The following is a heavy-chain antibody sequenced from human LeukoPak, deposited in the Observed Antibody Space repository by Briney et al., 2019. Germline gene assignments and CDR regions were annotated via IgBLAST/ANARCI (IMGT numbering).Heavy chain of an antibody. CDR3: ARVDKTYYYDSSGPEKYYYYMDV. CDR1: GGSISSGDYY. CDR2: IYHSGST. Sequence: ASETLSLTCTVSGGSISSGDYYWSWIRQPPGKGLEWIGYIYHSGSTYYNPSLKSRVTISVDRSKNQFSLKLSSVTAADTAVYYCARVDKTYYYDSSGPEKYYYYMDVWGKGTTVTVSS. J-gene: IGHJ6*03. D-gene: IGHD3-22*01. V-gene: IGHV4-30-2*01.